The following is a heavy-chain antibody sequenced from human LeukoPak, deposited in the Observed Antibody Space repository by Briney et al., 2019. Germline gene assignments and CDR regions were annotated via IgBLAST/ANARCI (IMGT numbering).Heavy chain of an antibody. CDR3: ARLAYYYSTIRRPNWFDP. J-gene: IGHJ5*02. CDR2: IYYTGTT. Sequence: SETLSLTCTVSGLSISSSEYYWAWLRQPPGKDLEWIGIIYYTGTTYYNPSLTSRITISVDPSKNQFSLRLGSVTAADTAVYYCARLAYYYSTIRRPNWFDPWGQGTLVTVSS. CDR1: GLSISSSEYY. V-gene: IGHV4-39*01. D-gene: IGHD2/OR15-2a*01.